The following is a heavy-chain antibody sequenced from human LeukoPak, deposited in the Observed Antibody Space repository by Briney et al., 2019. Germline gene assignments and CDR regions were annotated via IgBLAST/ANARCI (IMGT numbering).Heavy chain of an antibody. V-gene: IGHV3-23*01. D-gene: IGHD2-15*01. J-gene: IGHJ4*02. CDR3: AKMNARYCSGGSCYFSYFDC. Sequence: PGGSLRLSCAASGFTFSSYAMSWVRQAPGKGLEWVSAISGSGGSTYYADSVKGRFTISRDNSKNTLYLQMNSLRAEDTAVYYCAKMNARYCSGGSCYFSYFDCWGQGTLVTVSS. CDR1: GFTFSSYA. CDR2: ISGSGGST.